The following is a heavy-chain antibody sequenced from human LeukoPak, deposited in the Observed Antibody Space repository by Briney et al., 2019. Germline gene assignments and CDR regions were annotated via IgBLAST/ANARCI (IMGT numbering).Heavy chain of an antibody. V-gene: IGHV3-7*03. CDR2: INHNGNVN. CDR1: GFTFSSYW. J-gene: IGHJ6*02. D-gene: IGHD6-6*01. CDR3: ARLDEYSSSSRYYGMDV. Sequence: GGSLRLSCAASGFTFSSYWMNWARQAPGKGLEWVASINHNGNVNYYVDSVKGRFTISRDNAKNSLYLQMSNLRAEDTAVYYCARLDEYSSSSRYYGMDVWGQGTTVTVSS.